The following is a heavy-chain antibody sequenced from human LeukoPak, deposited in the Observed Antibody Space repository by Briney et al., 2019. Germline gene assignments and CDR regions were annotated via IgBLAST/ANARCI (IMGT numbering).Heavy chain of an antibody. V-gene: IGHV4-59*12. CDR1: GGSISSYY. D-gene: IGHD6-19*01. CDR3: ASSSGWYYFDY. CDR2: IYYSGST. Sequence: SETLSLTCTVSGGSISSYYWSWIRQPPGKGLEWIGYIYYSGSTNYNPSLKSRVTISVDTSKNQFSLKLSSVTAADTAVYYCASSSGWYYFDYWGQGTLVTVSS. J-gene: IGHJ4*02.